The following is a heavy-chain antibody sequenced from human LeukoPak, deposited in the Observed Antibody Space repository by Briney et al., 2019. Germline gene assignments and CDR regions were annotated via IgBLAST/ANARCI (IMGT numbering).Heavy chain of an antibody. D-gene: IGHD2-2*01. CDR2: INPNSGGT. V-gene: IGHV1-2*02. CDR3: AEGGLKVVGFYYYYYYMDV. Sequence: ASVKVSFKASVYTFTLCYMYWVRQAPGQGLEWVGWINPNSGGTHYTQKFQGRVTMTRATSTSTAYMELNRPRSDDAAVYYCAEGGLKVVGFYYYYYYMDVWGKGTTVTVS. J-gene: IGHJ6*03. CDR1: VYTFTLCY.